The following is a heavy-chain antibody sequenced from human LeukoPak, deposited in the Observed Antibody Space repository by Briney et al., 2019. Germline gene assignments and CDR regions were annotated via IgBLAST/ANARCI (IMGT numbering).Heavy chain of an antibody. CDR2: INSDGSVT. CDR3: TRDLGTNTHFDY. Sequence: GGSLRLSCAASGFTFSSNWMHWVRQAPEKGLVWVSRINSDGSVTRYADSVKGRFTTSRDNAKNTLYLQMNGLRAEDTAVYYCTRDLGTNTHFDYWGQGTLVTVSS. J-gene: IGHJ4*02. CDR1: GFTFSSNW. V-gene: IGHV3-74*01. D-gene: IGHD3-16*01.